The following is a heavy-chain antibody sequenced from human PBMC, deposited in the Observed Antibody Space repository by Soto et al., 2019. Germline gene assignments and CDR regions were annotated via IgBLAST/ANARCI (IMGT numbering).Heavy chain of an antibody. CDR2: ISWNSGSI. J-gene: IGHJ6*02. CDR1: GFTFDDYA. Sequence: ESWGGLVQPGRSLRLSCAASGFTFDDYAMHWVRQAPGKGLEWVSGISWNSGSIGYADSVKGRFTISRDNAKNSLYLQMNSLRAEDTALYYCAKGYCSSTSCPYYYYYYGMDVWGQGTTVTVSS. V-gene: IGHV3-9*01. D-gene: IGHD2-2*01. CDR3: AKGYCSSTSCPYYYYYYGMDV.